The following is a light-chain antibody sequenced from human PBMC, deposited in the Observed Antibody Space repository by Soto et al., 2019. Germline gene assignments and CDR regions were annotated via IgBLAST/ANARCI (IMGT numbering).Light chain of an antibody. Sequence: DVKLTTSPSSPSASAGDRVTTTSQASQDINNYLDWYQQKPGKAPKLLIYEASTLESGIPSRFSGSGSGTDFTLTISSLQPDDFAIYYCQHYNSYSEAFGQGTKVDIK. CDR1: QDINNY. CDR2: EAS. CDR3: QHYNSYSEA. V-gene: IGKV1-5*03. J-gene: IGKJ1*01.